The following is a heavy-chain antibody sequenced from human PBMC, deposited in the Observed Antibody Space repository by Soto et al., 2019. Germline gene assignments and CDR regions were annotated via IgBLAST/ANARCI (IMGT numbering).Heavy chain of an antibody. CDR2: IWYDGSNK. CDR1: GFTFSSYG. V-gene: IGHV3-33*01. D-gene: IGHD2-8*01. Sequence: GGSLRLSCAASGFTFSSYGMHWVRQAPGKGLEWVAVIWYDGSNKYYADSVKGRFTISRDNSKNTLYLQMNSLRAEDTAVYYCARDHQIGLMVYATPLVGMAVWGQGTTVTVSS. J-gene: IGHJ6*02. CDR3: ARDHQIGLMVYATPLVGMAV.